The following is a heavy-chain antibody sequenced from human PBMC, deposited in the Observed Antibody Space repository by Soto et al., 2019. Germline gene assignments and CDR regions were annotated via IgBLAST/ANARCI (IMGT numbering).Heavy chain of an antibody. V-gene: IGHV3-30-3*01. CDR2: ISYDGSNK. CDR1: GFTFSSYA. CDR3: ARDLDQLAGRGFDP. Sequence: QVQLVESGGGVVQPGRSLRLSCAASGFTFSSYAMHWVRQAPGKGLEWVAVISYDGSNKYYADSVKGRFTISRDNSKNTLYLQMNSLRAEDTAVYYCARDLDQLAGRGFDPWGQGTLVTVSS. D-gene: IGHD2-2*01. J-gene: IGHJ5*02.